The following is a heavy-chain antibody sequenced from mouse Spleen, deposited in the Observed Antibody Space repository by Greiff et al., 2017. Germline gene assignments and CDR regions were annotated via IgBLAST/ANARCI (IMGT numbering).Heavy chain of an antibody. CDR3: ARYPSTMITTWYFDY. J-gene: IGHJ2*01. CDR1: GYSITSDY. Sequence: EVKLLESGPGLAKPSQTLSLTCSVTGYSITSDYWNWIRKFPGNKLEYMGYISYSGSTYYNPSLKSRISITRDTSKNQYYLQLNSVTTEDTATYYCARYPSTMITTWYFDYWGQGTTLTVSS. CDR2: ISYSGST. V-gene: IGHV3-8*01. D-gene: IGHD2-4*01.